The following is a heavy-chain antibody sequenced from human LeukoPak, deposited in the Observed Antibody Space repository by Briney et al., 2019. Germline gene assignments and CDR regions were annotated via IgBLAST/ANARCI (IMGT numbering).Heavy chain of an antibody. CDR2: ISGSGGST. Sequence: GGSLRLSCATSGFTFSSYAMSWVRQAPGKGLEWVSAISGSGGSTYYADSVKGRFTISRDNSKNTLYLQMNSLRAEDTAVYYCAKDLRGDSSGWYSVAFDIWGQGTMVTVSS. V-gene: IGHV3-23*01. CDR1: GFTFSSYA. CDR3: AKDLRGDSSGWYSVAFDI. J-gene: IGHJ3*02. D-gene: IGHD6-19*01.